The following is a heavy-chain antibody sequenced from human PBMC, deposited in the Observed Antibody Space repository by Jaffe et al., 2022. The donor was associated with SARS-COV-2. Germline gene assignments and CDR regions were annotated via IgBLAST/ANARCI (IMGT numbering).Heavy chain of an antibody. CDR1: GFTFSSYA. J-gene: IGHJ3*02. CDR2: ISYDGSNK. D-gene: IGHD7-27*01. Sequence: QVQLVESGGGVVQPGRSLRLSCAASGFTFSSYAMHWVRQAPGKGLEWVAVISYDGSNKYYADSVKGRFTISRDNSKNTLYLQMNSLRAEDTAVYYCARDGPVANWGPGPYDAFDIWGQGTMVTVSS. CDR3: ARDGPVANWGPGPYDAFDI. V-gene: IGHV3-30*04.